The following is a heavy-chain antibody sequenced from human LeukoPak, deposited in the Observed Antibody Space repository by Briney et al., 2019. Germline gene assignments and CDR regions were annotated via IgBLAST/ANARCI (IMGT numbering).Heavy chain of an antibody. J-gene: IGHJ3*02. Sequence: GGLRLSCAASGCTFSSYSMNWVRQAPGKGRDWVSSISGSSSYIYYADSVKGRFTISRHNAKNSLYLQMNSLRAEDTAVYYCARVPAGVIGMKDAFDIWGQGTMVTVSS. CDR3: ARVPAGVIGMKDAFDI. V-gene: IGHV3-21*01. D-gene: IGHD3-16*02. CDR2: ISGSSSYI. CDR1: GCTFSSYS.